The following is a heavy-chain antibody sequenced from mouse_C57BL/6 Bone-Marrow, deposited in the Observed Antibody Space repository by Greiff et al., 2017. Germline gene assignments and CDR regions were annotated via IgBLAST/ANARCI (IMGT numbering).Heavy chain of an antibody. J-gene: IGHJ2*01. CDR2: IDPETGGT. CDR1: GYTFTDYE. Sequence: QVQLQQSGAELVRPGASVTLSCKASGYTFTDYEMHWVKQTPVHGLGWIGAIDPETGGTAYNQKFKGKAILTADKSSSTAYMELRSLTSEDSAVYYCTREKEGNFDYWGQGTTLTVSS. V-gene: IGHV1-15*01. CDR3: TREKEGNFDY.